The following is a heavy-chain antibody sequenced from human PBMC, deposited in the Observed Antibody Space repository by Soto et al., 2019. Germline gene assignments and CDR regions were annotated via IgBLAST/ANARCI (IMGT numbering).Heavy chain of an antibody. Sequence: SLRLSCAASGFTFDDYTMHWVRQAPGKGLEWVSAISGSGGSTYYADSVKGRFTISRDNSKNTLYLQMNSLRAEDTAVYYCAKDMGLRYFDWLAVGLNFDYWGQGTLVTVSS. CDR3: AKDMGLRYFDWLAVGLNFDY. CDR1: GFTFDDYT. CDR2: ISGSGGST. D-gene: IGHD3-9*01. J-gene: IGHJ4*02. V-gene: IGHV3-23*01.